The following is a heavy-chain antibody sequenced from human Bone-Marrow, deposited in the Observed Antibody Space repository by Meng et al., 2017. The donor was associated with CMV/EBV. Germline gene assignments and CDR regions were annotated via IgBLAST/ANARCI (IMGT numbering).Heavy chain of an antibody. CDR2: INPSGGST. CDR3: ARGAAAGRHWFDP. J-gene: IGHJ5*02. D-gene: IGHD6-13*01. V-gene: IGHV1-46*01. CDR1: GYSFTSYW. Sequence: GGSLRLSCKGSGYSFTSYWIGWVRQAPGQGLEWMGIINPSGGSTSYAQKFQGRVTMTRDTSTSTVYMELSSLRSEDTAVYYCARGAAAGRHWFDPWGQGTLVTVSS.